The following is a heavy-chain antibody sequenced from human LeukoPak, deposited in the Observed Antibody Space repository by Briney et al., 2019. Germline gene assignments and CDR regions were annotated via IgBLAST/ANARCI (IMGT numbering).Heavy chain of an antibody. J-gene: IGHJ4*02. CDR2: IYPGDSDT. V-gene: IGHV5-51*01. CDR1: GYSFPSYW. CDR3: ARRPYSSSSYFDY. Sequence: GESLKISCKGSGYSFPSYWIGWVRQMPGKGLEWIGIIYPGDSDTRYSPSFQGQVTISADKSISTAYLQWSSLKASDTAMYYCARRPYSSSSYFDYWGQGTLVTVSS. D-gene: IGHD6-6*01.